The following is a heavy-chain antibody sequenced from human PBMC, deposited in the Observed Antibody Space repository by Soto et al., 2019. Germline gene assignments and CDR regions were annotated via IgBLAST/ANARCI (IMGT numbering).Heavy chain of an antibody. CDR1: GGSISSSDW. Sequence: QVQLQESGPGLVKPSGTLSLTCAVSGGSISSSDWWSWVRQPPGKGLEWIGEVYDSGSTNYNPSPXXXVXXSVDKSKNQCSLMLRSVTAAGTAVYYCASGTGDYSAEYFQHWGQGTVVSVSS. D-gene: IGHD3-22*01. J-gene: IGHJ1*01. V-gene: IGHV4-4*02. CDR2: VYDSGST. CDR3: ASGTGDYSAEYFQH.